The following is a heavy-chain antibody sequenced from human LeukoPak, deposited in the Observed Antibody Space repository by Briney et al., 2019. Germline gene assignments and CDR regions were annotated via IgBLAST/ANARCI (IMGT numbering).Heavy chain of an antibody. CDR1: GFTFSSYG. CDR2: IWYDGSNK. CDR3: ARSQPHIVVVPAAIDY. J-gene: IGHJ4*02. V-gene: IGHV3-33*01. D-gene: IGHD2-2*01. Sequence: PGGSLRLSCAASGFTFSSYGMHWVRQAPGKGLEWVAVIWYDGSNKYYADSVKGRFTISRDNSKNTLYLQMNSLRAEDTAVYYCARSQPHIVVVPAAIDYWGQGTLVTVSS.